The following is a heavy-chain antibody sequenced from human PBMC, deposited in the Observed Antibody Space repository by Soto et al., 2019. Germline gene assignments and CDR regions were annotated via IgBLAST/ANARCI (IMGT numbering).Heavy chain of an antibody. CDR2: ISAYNGNT. D-gene: IGHD2-2*01. CDR1: GYTFTSYG. J-gene: IGHJ6*02. Sequence: ASVKVSCKASGYTFTSYGISWVRQAPGQGLEWMGWISAYNGNTNYAQKLQGRVTMTTDTSTSTAYMELRSPRSDDTAVYYCARSGGYCISTSCYYYYGMDVWGQGTTVTVSS. V-gene: IGHV1-18*01. CDR3: ARSGGYCISTSCYYYYGMDV.